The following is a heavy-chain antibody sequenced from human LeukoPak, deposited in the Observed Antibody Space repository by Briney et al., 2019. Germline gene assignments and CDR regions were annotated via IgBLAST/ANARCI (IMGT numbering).Heavy chain of an antibody. CDR2: FDPEDGET. D-gene: IGHD3-22*01. J-gene: IGHJ5*02. CDR1: GYTLTELS. Sequence: ASVKVSCKVSGYTLTELSMHWVRQASGKGLEWMGGFDPEDGETIYAQKFQGRVTMTEDTSTDTAYMELSSLRSEDTAVYYCATRRLEDSSGYYYYWFDPWGQGTLVTVSS. V-gene: IGHV1-24*01. CDR3: ATRRLEDSSGYYYYWFDP.